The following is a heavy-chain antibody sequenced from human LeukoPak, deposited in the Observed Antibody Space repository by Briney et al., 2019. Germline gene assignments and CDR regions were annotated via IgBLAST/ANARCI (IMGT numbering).Heavy chain of an antibody. CDR2: IYPADANT. J-gene: IGHJ3*02. CDR3: ARLLAASNSYDAFDI. V-gene: IGHV5-51*01. Sequence: GESLKTSCKGSGYSFTRHWIAWVRQMPGKGLEWMGIIYPADANTRYSPSFQGQVTFSADKSINTAYLQWSSVKASDTAMYYCARLLAASNSYDAFDIWGQGTMVTVSS. D-gene: IGHD4-11*01. CDR1: GYSFTRHW.